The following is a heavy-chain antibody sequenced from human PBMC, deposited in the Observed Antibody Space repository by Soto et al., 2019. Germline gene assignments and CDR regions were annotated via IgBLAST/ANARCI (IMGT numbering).Heavy chain of an antibody. CDR3: ARDQYVAARPGYYYYGMYV. V-gene: IGHV4-59*01. Sequence: SETLSLTCTVSGGSISSYYWSWIRQPPGKGLEWIGYIYYSGSTNYNPSLKSRVTISVDTSKNQFSRKLSSVTAADTAVYYCARDQYVAARPGYYYYGMYVWGQGTTVTVSS. J-gene: IGHJ6*02. D-gene: IGHD6-6*01. CDR2: IYYSGST. CDR1: GGSISSYY.